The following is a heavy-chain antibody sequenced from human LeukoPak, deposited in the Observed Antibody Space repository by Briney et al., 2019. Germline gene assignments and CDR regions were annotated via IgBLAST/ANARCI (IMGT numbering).Heavy chain of an antibody. D-gene: IGHD6-13*01. Sequence: QPGGSLRLSCAASGVTFSSYWMTWVRQAPGQGLEWVANIKQDGREKHYADSVKGRFTISRDNAKNSLYLQMNSLRAEDMALYYCAKDHGSSWSGWFDPWGQGTLVTVSS. CDR2: IKQDGREK. CDR1: GVTFSSYW. V-gene: IGHV3-7*03. J-gene: IGHJ5*02. CDR3: AKDHGSSWSGWFDP.